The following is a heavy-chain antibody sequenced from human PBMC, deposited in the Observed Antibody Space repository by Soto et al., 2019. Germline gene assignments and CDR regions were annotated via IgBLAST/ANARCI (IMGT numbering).Heavy chain of an antibody. J-gene: IGHJ4*02. CDR1: GGSFSGYY. D-gene: IGHD6-13*01. Sequence: SETLSLTCAVYGGSFSGYYWSWIRQPPGKGLEWIGEINHSGSTNYNPSLKSRVTISVDTSKNQFSLKLSSVTAADTAVYYCARGSGGYSSWRRPGFDYWGQGTLVTVSS. CDR2: INHSGST. V-gene: IGHV4-34*01. CDR3: ARGSGGYSSWRRPGFDY.